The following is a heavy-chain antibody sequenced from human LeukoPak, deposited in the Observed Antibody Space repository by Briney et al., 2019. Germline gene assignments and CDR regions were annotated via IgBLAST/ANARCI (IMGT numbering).Heavy chain of an antibody. CDR1: GFTFSSYA. J-gene: IGHJ4*02. CDR2: ISGSDGST. D-gene: IGHD3-9*01. CDR3: VKARYFDWELNFDY. Sequence: GGSLRLSCAASGFTFSSYAMSWVRQAPGKGLEWVSGISGSDGSTNYADSVRGRFTISRDNSKDTLYLQMNNLRGEDTAVYYCVKARYFDWELNFDYWGQGALVTVSS. V-gene: IGHV3-23*01.